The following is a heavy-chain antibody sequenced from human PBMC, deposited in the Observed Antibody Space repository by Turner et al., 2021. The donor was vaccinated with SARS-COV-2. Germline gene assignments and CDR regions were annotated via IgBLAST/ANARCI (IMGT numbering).Heavy chain of an antibody. J-gene: IGHJ3*02. Sequence: EVKLVESGGGLVKPGGSLRLSCAASGFTFSSYSMNWVRHAPGKALEWVSSISSSSSYIYYADSVNGRFTISRDNAKNSLYLQMNSLRAEDTAVYYFARCHYYDSRGYYPQAFDIWGQVTMVTVSS. CDR3: ARCHYYDSRGYYPQAFDI. D-gene: IGHD3-22*01. CDR1: GFTFSSYS. CDR2: ISSSSSYI. V-gene: IGHV3-21*01.